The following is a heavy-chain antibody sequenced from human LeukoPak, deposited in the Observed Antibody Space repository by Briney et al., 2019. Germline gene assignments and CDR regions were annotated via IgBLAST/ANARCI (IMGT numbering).Heavy chain of an antibody. CDR1: GGSISGDSYY. CDR3: ARLWSGYRPPDY. Sequence: SETLSLTCTVSGGSISGDSYYWGWIRQPPGKGLEWIGSIYYSGSTYFNPSLKSRVTISVDTSKSQISLKLRSVTAADTAMYYCARLWSGYRPPDYWGQGTLVTVSS. J-gene: IGHJ4*02. D-gene: IGHD3-3*01. CDR2: IYYSGST. V-gene: IGHV4-39*01.